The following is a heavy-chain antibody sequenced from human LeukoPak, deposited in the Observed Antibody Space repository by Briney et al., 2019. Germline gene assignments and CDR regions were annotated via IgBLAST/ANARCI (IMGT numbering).Heavy chain of an antibody. Sequence: SVKVSCKASGGTFSSYAISWVRQAPGQGLEWMGGIIPIFGTANYAQKFQGRVTITADESTSTAYMELSSLRSEDTAVCYCARGYCSSTSCYTLDYYYYYMDVWGKGTTVTVSS. CDR3: ARGYCSSTSCYTLDYYYYYMDV. V-gene: IGHV1-69*13. CDR2: IIPIFGTA. J-gene: IGHJ6*03. D-gene: IGHD2-2*02. CDR1: GGTFSSYA.